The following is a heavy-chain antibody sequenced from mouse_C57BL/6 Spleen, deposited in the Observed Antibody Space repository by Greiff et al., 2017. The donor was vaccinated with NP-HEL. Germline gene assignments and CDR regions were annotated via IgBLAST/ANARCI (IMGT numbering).Heavy chain of an antibody. CDR2: IYPSDSET. V-gene: IGHV1-61*01. D-gene: IGHD2-4*01. CDR3: AREKYDYDGTWFAY. J-gene: IGHJ3*01. CDR1: GYTFTSYW. Sequence: VQLQQPGAELVRPGSSVKLSCKASGYTFTSYWMDWVKQRPGQGLEWIGNIYPSDSETHYNQKFKDKATLTVDKSSSTAYMQLSSLTSEDSAVYYCAREKYDYDGTWFAYWGQGTLVTVSA.